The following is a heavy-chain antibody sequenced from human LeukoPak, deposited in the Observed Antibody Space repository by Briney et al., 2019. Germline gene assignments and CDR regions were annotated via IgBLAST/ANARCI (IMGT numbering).Heavy chain of an antibody. CDR1: GFTFTTYW. CDR3: AKYYGSGNA. V-gene: IGHV3-23*01. CDR2: ISGSGGST. Sequence: GGSLRLSCAASGFTFTTYWMHWVRQAPGKGLEWVSAISGSGGSTYYADSVKGRFTISRDNSKNTLYLQMNSLRAEDTAVYYCAKYYGSGNAWGQGTLVTVSS. J-gene: IGHJ5*02. D-gene: IGHD3-10*01.